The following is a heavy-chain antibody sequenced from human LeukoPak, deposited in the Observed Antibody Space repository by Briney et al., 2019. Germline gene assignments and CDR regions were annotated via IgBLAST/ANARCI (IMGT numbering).Heavy chain of an antibody. D-gene: IGHD6-19*01. CDR2: IYYSGST. CDR3: ARGGGSGIEGYSSGWWTEDDAFDI. CDR1: GGSISSSSYY. V-gene: IGHV4-39*07. Sequence: PSETLSLTCTVSGGSISSSSYYWGWIRQPPGKGLEWIGSIYYSGSTYYNPSLRSTVRIYLDTSKNQFSLRLSSVTAAETAVYYCARGGGSGIEGYSSGWWTEDDAFDIWGQGTMVTVSS. J-gene: IGHJ3*02.